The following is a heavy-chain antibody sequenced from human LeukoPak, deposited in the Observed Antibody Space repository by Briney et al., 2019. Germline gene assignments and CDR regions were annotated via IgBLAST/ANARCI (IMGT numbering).Heavy chain of an antibody. CDR1: GFTFSNYA. D-gene: IGHD3-3*01. CDR3: AKGRSAWTSGGDH. V-gene: IGHV3-23*01. CDR2: INGGGDYT. Sequence: GGSRGLSCAASGFTFSNYAMGWFRQARGKGLEWVSAINGGGDYTYYADSVKGRFTISRDNSRSTLSLYMNSLRVEDMAVYYCAKGRSAWTSGGDHWGQGTQVTVSS. J-gene: IGHJ4*02.